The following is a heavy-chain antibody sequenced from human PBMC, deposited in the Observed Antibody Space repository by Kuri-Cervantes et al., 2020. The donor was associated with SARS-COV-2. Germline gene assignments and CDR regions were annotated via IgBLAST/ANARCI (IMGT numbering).Heavy chain of an antibody. CDR1: GFTFTSSA. V-gene: IGHV1-58*01. CDR3: AADGKQVLDYYYGMDV. J-gene: IGHJ6*02. D-gene: IGHD6-13*01. Sequence: SVKVSCKASGFTFTSSAVQWVRQARGQRLEWIGWIVVGSGNTNYAQKFQERVTITRDMSTSTAYMELSSLRSEDTAVYYCAADGKQVLDYYYGMDVWGQGTTVTVSS. CDR2: IVVGSGNT.